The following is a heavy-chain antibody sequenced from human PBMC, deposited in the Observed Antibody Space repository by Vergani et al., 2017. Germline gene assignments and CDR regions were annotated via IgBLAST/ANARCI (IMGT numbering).Heavy chain of an antibody. CDR3: ARHRGSGSFFPSSYCCGMDV. J-gene: IGHJ6*02. V-gene: IGHV4-38-2*01. Sequence: QVQLQESGPGLVKPSETLTLTCDVSDSSIMTNPYWGWFRQSPGKGLEWIGCIPHSGDTHYDSSLKSRVSISIVSSSKFSLSLTSVTAADAAIYYCARHRGSGSFFPSSYCCGMDVWGHGTTVTVSS. D-gene: IGHD3-10*01. CDR1: DSSIMTNPY. CDR2: IPHSGDT.